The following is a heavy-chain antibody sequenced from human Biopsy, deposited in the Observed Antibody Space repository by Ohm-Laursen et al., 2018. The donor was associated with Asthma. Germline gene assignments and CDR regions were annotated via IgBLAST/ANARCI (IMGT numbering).Heavy chain of an antibody. CDR2: IYYSGSS. V-gene: IGHV4-61*01. D-gene: IGHD3-3*01. CDR1: GVPVYSRSYY. Sequence: GTLSLTSTVSGVPVYSRSYYRRWTRKPPGKGLEWSGYIYYSGSSNYNPSLKSRVTISVDTSKNQFSLKLSSVTAADTAVYYCARVTRITIFGVGGIQDYWGQGTLVTVSS. CDR3: ARVTRITIFGVGGIQDY. J-gene: IGHJ4*02.